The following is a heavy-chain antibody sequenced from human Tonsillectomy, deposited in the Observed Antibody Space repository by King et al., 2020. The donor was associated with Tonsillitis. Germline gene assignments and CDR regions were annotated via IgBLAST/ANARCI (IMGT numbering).Heavy chain of an antibody. D-gene: IGHD1-26*01. J-gene: IGHJ4*02. CDR3: ATSGRFDY. Sequence: VQLQESGPGLVKPSGTLSLTCAFSGVSLSSSNWWSLVGPPPGKGLEWMGEIDYSWSTNYDPSLKSLVTISVDKSKNKFSLKLSSVTAADTAVYYCATSGRFDYWGQGTLVTVSS. CDR2: IDYSWST. V-gene: IGHV4-4*02. CDR1: GVSLSSSNW.